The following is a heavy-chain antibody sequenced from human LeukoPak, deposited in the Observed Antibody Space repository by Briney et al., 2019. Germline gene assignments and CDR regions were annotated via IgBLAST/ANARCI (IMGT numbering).Heavy chain of an antibody. CDR1: GFTFSNYW. V-gene: IGHV3-7*01. CDR3: ARVAKGIAAAGTFDY. CDR2: INQDGSES. J-gene: IGHJ4*02. Sequence: GGSLRLSCAASGFTFSNYWLTWVRQAPGRGLEWVASINQDGSESYFVDSVKGRFTISRDNAKNSLYLQMNSLRAEDTAVYYCARVAKGIAAAGTFDYWGQGTLVTVSS. D-gene: IGHD6-13*01.